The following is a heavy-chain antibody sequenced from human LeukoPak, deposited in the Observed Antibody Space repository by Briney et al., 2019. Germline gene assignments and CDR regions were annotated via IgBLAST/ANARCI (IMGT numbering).Heavy chain of an antibody. CDR1: GFTFDDYA. CDR2: ISWNSGSI. CDR3: AKDTKGELRSNGMDV. V-gene: IGHV3-9*01. J-gene: IGHJ6*02. Sequence: GRSLRLSCAASGFTFDDYAMHWVRQAPGKGLEWLSGISWNSGSIGYADSVKGRFTISRDNAKNSLYLQMNSLRAEDTALYYCAKDTKGELRSNGMDVWGQGTTVTVSS. D-gene: IGHD3-16*01.